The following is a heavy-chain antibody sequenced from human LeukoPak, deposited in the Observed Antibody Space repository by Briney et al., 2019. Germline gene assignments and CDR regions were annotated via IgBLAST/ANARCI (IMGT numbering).Heavy chain of an antibody. CDR3: ARKSGDYASGYGMDV. D-gene: IGHD4-17*01. CDR2: ISAYNGNT. J-gene: IGHJ6*02. Sequence: ASVEVSCKASGYTFTSYGISWVRQAPGQGLEWMGWISAYNGNTNHAQKLQGRVTMTTDTSTSTAYMELRSLRSDDTAVYYCARKSGDYASGYGMDVWGQGTTVTVSS. V-gene: IGHV1-18*01. CDR1: GYTFTSYG.